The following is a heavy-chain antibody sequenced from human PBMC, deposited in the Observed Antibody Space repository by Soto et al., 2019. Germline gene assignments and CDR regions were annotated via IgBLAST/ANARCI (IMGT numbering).Heavy chain of an antibody. CDR3: ARGGIEMATIKNAFDI. D-gene: IGHD5-12*01. V-gene: IGHV4-59*01. CDR2: IYYSGST. CDR1: GGSISSYY. J-gene: IGHJ3*02. Sequence: SETLSLTCTVSGGSISSYYWSWIRQPPGKGLEWIGYIYYSGSTNCNPSLKSRVTISVDTSKSQFSLKLSSVTAADTAVYYCARGGIEMATIKNAFDIWGQGTMVTVSS.